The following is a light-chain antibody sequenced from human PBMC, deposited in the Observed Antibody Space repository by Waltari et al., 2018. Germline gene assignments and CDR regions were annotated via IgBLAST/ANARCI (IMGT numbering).Light chain of an antibody. V-gene: IGLV1-47*01. CDR2: RKT. J-gene: IGLJ3*02. CDR1: NSNIGRNY. Sequence: QSVLIQPPSASETTGQRVTISCSGSNSNIGRNYVCWHQHLPGTAPERLMYRKTERPSVVPDRFSGYKSDTSAYRAISGLRSEDEADYYCAAWDGSLRAWVVGGGTKLTVL. CDR3: AAWDGSLRAWV.